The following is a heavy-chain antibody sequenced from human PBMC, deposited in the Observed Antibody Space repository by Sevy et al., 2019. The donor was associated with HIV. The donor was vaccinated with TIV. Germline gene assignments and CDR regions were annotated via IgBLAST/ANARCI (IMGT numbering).Heavy chain of an antibody. CDR1: GFAFSDYG. J-gene: IGHJ4*02. Sequence: GGSLRLSCVASGFAFSDYGMHWVRQAPGKGLEWVAVIWYDGNNQHYADSVRGRFTISRDNSKNTLYLQLRSLRAEDTAVYYCERDSRICGDYLLAYFDYWGQGVLVTVSS. V-gene: IGHV3-33*01. D-gene: IGHD4-17*01. CDR2: IWYDGNNQ. CDR3: ERDSRICGDYLLAYFDY.